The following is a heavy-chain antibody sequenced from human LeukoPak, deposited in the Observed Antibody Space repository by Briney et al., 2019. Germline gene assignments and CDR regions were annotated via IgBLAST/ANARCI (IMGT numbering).Heavy chain of an antibody. CDR1: GYPFRSYC. CDR2: INSDGSRT. CDR3: ARDREGSAFDI. J-gene: IGHJ3*02. V-gene: IGHV3-74*01. Sequence: GVPLRLFCAPSGYPFRSYCVHWVRRAPGKGLVGVSRINSDGSRTSYADSVNGRFTISTDNAKNPLYLQMDSLKAENTAVYHCARDREGSAFDILGQGTMVTVSS. D-gene: IGHD1-26*01.